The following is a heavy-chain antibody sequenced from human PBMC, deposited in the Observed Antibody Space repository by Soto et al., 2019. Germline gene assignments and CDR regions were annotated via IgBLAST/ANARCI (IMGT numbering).Heavy chain of an antibody. D-gene: IGHD4-17*01. CDR2: ISYDGSNK. CDR3: AKGRGGGDYRRPGYYYGMDV. Sequence: PGGSLRLSCAASGFTFSSYGMHWVRQAPGKGLEWVAVISYDGSNKYYADSVKGRFTISRDNSKNTLYLQMNSLRAEDTAVYYCAKGRGGGDYRRPGYYYGMDVWGQGTTVTVSS. V-gene: IGHV3-30*18. CDR1: GFTFSSYG. J-gene: IGHJ6*02.